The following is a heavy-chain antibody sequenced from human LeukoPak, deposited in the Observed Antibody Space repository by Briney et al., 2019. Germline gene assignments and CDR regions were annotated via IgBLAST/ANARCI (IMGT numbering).Heavy chain of an antibody. J-gene: IGHJ4*02. D-gene: IGHD6-19*01. Sequence: ASVKVSCKASGYTFTSYDINWGRQAPGQGLEWMGWMNPNSGNTGYAQKFQGRVTMTRNTSVNTAYMELSSLISEDTAVYYCAGVRYQMYSGGYYFNYWGQGTLVTVSS. CDR3: AGVRYQMYSGGYYFNY. CDR2: MNPNSGNT. V-gene: IGHV1-8*01. CDR1: GYTFTSYD.